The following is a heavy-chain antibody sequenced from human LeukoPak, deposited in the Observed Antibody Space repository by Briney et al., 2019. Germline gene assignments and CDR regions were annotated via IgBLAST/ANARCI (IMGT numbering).Heavy chain of an antibody. CDR2: ISSSGSTI. CDR3: ARVGVTGLDP. Sequence: PGGSLRLSCAASGFTFSDYYMSWIRQAPGKGLEWVSYISSSGSTIYYGDFVKGGFTISGDYAKNSLYLQMNSLRAEDTAVYYCARVGVTGLDPWGQGTLVTVSS. CDR1: GFTFSDYY. D-gene: IGHD1-20*01. J-gene: IGHJ5*02. V-gene: IGHV3-11*04.